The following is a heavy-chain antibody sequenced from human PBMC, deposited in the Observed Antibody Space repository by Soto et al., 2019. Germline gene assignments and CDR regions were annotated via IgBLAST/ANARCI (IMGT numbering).Heavy chain of an antibody. CDR1: GFTFSSFG. J-gene: IGHJ4*02. V-gene: IGHV3-33*01. D-gene: IGHD2-21*01. CDR2: IWYDGSKK. CDR3: ARDGEGF. Sequence: GGSLRLSCAASGFTFSSFGMHWVRQAPGKGLEWVSLIWYDGSKKSYGDSVKGRFTISRDNSRNTVYLQMNRLRVEDTAVYYCARDGEGFWGQGTLVTVSS.